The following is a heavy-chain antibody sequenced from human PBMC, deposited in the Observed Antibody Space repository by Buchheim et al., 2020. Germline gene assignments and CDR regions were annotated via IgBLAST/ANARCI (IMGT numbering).Heavy chain of an antibody. Sequence: QVQLVQSGAEVKKPGASVKVSCKASGYTFTSYYIHWVRQAPGQGLEWMGLISPSGGSPSYAQTFQDRVTLTRDTSTSTVYMELSSLRSEDTAGYYCARVRPGPFFDYWGQGTL. CDR2: ISPSGGSP. V-gene: IGHV1-46*01. CDR1: GYTFTSYY. CDR3: ARVRPGPFFDY. J-gene: IGHJ4*02. D-gene: IGHD3-16*01.